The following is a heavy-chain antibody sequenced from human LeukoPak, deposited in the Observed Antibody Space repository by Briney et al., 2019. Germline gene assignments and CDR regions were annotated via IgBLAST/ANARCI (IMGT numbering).Heavy chain of an antibody. Sequence: ASVKVSCKASGYTFTSYGISWVRQAPGQGLEWMGWISAYNGNTNYAQKLQGRVTMTTDTSTSTAYMELRSLRSDDTAVYYCARDLYDFWSGGEPYYFDYWGQGTLVTVSS. CDR3: ARDLYDFWSGGEPYYFDY. CDR1: GYTFTSYG. D-gene: IGHD3-3*01. J-gene: IGHJ4*02. V-gene: IGHV1-18*01. CDR2: ISAYNGNT.